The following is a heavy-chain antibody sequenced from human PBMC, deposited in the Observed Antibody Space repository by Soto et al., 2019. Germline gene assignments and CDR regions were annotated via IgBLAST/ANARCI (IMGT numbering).Heavy chain of an antibody. CDR1: GFTFSSYA. J-gene: IGHJ4*02. CDR3: ARAWSRQLGPYYFDY. D-gene: IGHD6-13*01. CDR2: ISYDGSNK. Sequence: GGSLRLSCAASGFTFSSYAMHWVRQAPGKGLEWVAVISYDGSNKYYADSVKGRFTIPRDNSKNTLYLQMNSLRAEDTAVYYCARAWSRQLGPYYFDYWGQGTLVTVSS. V-gene: IGHV3-30-3*01.